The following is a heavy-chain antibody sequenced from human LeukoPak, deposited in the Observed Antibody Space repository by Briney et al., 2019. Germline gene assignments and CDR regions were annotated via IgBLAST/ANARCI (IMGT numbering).Heavy chain of an antibody. CDR2: MRISRTT. D-gene: IGHD3-3*01. CDR1: GDSIASDPYY. Sequence: SETLSLTCTVSGDSIASDPYYWSWIRQPAGKGLEWIGRMRISRTTNYNPSFKSRATISADTSKNQFSLMLTSVTAADTAVYYCARDRFGDHSQNYYELGYWGQGKLVTISS. V-gene: IGHV4-61*02. CDR3: ARDRFGDHSQNYYELGY. J-gene: IGHJ4*02.